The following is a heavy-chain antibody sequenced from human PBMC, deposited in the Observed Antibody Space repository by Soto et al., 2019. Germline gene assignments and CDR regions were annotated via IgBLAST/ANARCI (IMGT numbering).Heavy chain of an antibody. CDR1: GFTVSSNY. CDR3: ARWESLVVIASHWYFDL. CDR2: IYSGGST. J-gene: IGHJ2*01. Sequence: GGSLRLSCAASGFTVSSNYMSWVRQAPGKGLEWVSVIYSGGSTYYADSVKGRFTISRDNSKNTRYLQMNSLGAEDTAVYYCARWESLVVIASHWYFDLWGRGTLVTVSS. D-gene: IGHD2-21*01. V-gene: IGHV3-66*01.